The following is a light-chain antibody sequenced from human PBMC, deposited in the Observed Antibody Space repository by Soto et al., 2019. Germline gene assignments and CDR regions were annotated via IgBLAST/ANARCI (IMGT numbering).Light chain of an antibody. V-gene: IGKV1-12*01. J-gene: IGKJ4*01. Sequence: DIQMTHSPSSLSASVGDRVTITCXASQGISTWLAWYQQKPGTAPKLLIYTASSLQSGVPSRFSGSGSGTDFTLTISSLQPEDFATYYCQQSHSTPLTFGGGTKVDI. CDR1: QGISTW. CDR2: TAS. CDR3: QQSHSTPLT.